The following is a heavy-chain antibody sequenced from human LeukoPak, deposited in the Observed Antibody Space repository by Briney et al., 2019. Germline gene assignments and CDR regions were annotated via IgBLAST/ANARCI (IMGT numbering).Heavy chain of an antibody. V-gene: IGHV3-33*01. J-gene: IGHJ5*02. CDR1: GFTFSSYA. D-gene: IGHD6-13*01. CDR3: ARGIASAGNPNWFGP. Sequence: GGSLRLSCAASGFTFSSYAMHWVRQPPGTGLEWVAVIWYDGSKTYYADSVKGRFTISRDNSRNTVDLQMNSLRGEDTAIYYCARGIASAGNPNWFGPWGQGTLVTVSS. CDR2: IWYDGSKT.